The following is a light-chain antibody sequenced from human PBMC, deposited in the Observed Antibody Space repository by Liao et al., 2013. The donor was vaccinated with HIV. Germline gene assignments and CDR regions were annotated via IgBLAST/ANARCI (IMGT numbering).Light chain of an antibody. Sequence: SYALTQPPSVSVAPGKTARITCGGNNIGTYSVHWYQQKTGQAPVLVIYYDGDRPSGIPERFSGSNSGNPATLTISRVEAGDEADYYCQVWDSRSDRPVFGGGTKLIVL. CDR3: QVWDSRSDRPV. J-gene: IGLJ2*01. V-gene: IGLV3-21*04. CDR1: NIGTYS. CDR2: YDG.